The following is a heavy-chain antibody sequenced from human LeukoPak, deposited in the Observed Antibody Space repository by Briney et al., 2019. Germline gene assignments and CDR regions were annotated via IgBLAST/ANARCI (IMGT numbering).Heavy chain of an antibody. J-gene: IGHJ4*02. V-gene: IGHV3-66*01. CDR2: IYSGGST. CDR3: AKDLYLAVAGTTDFDY. CDR1: GFTVSSNY. D-gene: IGHD6-19*01. Sequence: GGSLRLSCAASGFTVSSNYMSWVRQAPGKGLEWVSVIYSGGSTYYADSVKGRFTISRDNSKNTLYLQMNSLRAEDTAVYYCAKDLYLAVAGTTDFDYWGQGTLVTVSS.